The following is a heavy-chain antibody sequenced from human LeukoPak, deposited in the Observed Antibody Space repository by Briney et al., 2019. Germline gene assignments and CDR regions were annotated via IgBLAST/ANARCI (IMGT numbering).Heavy chain of an antibody. Sequence: GESLKISCKGSGYSFTSYWIGWVRQMPGKGLEWMGIIYPGDSDTRYSPSFQGQVTISADKSISTAYLQWSSLKASDTAMYYCARGSLGSSGYPYYFDYWGQGTLVTVPS. V-gene: IGHV5-51*01. CDR1: GYSFTSYW. J-gene: IGHJ4*02. D-gene: IGHD3-22*01. CDR3: ARGSLGSSGYPYYFDY. CDR2: IYPGDSDT.